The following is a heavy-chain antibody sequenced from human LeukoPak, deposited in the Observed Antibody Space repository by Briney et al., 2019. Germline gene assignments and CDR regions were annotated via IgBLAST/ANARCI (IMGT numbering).Heavy chain of an antibody. D-gene: IGHD5-24*01. J-gene: IGHJ4*02. Sequence: PSETLSLTCTVSGGSISTYYWNWIRQPPGKGLEWIGYVYYSGRTNYNPSLKSRVTISIDTSKSQFSLKLSSVTAADTAVYYCARQVRRDGYSDYWGQGTLVTVSS. V-gene: IGHV4-59*01. CDR3: ARQVRRDGYSDY. CDR1: GGSISTYY. CDR2: VYYSGRT.